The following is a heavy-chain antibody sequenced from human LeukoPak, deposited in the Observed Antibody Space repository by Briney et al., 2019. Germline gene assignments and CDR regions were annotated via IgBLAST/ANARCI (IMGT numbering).Heavy chain of an antibody. D-gene: IGHD6-19*01. Sequence: GGSLRLSCAASGFTFSSYSMNWVRQAPGKGLEWVSYISSSSSTIYYADSVKGRFTISRDNAKNSLYLQMKSLRAEDTAVYYCAREYEGDSSGWRSLVNYYYYYYMDVWGKGTTVTVSS. CDR2: ISSSSSTI. CDR1: GFTFSSYS. J-gene: IGHJ6*03. CDR3: AREYEGDSSGWRSLVNYYYYYYMDV. V-gene: IGHV3-48*04.